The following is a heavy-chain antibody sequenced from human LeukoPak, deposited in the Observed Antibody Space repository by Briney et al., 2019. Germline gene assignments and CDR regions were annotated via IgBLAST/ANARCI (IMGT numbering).Heavy chain of an antibody. V-gene: IGHV4-28*01. Sequence: SDTLSLTCVVSGYSISSRNWWGWIRQRPGQGLEWIGHIFDSGRTYYSPSLTSRVTMSIDTSQNHFSLRLSSVIAADTAVYFCARYGGDSDWYYDLWGRGTLVTVSS. CDR3: ARYGGDSDWYYDL. CDR1: GYSISSRNW. D-gene: IGHD4-23*01. J-gene: IGHJ2*01. CDR2: IFDSGRT.